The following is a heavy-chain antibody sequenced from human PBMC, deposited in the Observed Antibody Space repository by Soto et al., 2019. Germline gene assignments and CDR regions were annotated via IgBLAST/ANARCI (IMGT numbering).Heavy chain of an antibody. CDR3: ASATLDVEFSGY. CDR2: MNPNSGNT. CDR1: GYTFTSYD. V-gene: IGHV1-8*01. Sequence: QVQLVQSGAEVKKPGASVKVSCKASGYTFTSYDINWVRQATGQGLEWMGWMNPNSGNTGYAQKFQGRVTMTKNTPISKAYMELSSLRSEDTAVYYCASATLDVEFSGYWGQGTLVTVSS. J-gene: IGHJ4*02. D-gene: IGHD3-10*01.